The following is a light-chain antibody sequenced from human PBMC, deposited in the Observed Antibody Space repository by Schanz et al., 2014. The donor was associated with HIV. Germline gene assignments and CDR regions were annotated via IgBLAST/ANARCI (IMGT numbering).Light chain of an antibody. Sequence: QSALTQPHSVSGSPGQSVTISCTGASSGVGIYNYVSWYQQHPGKAPKLMIYEVNKRPSGVSNRFSGSKSGNTASLTISGLQAEDEADYYCCSYGGSSTPVVLGGGTKLTVL. CDR2: EVN. CDR1: SSGVGIYNY. V-gene: IGLV2-11*01. CDR3: CSYGGSSTPVV. J-gene: IGLJ2*01.